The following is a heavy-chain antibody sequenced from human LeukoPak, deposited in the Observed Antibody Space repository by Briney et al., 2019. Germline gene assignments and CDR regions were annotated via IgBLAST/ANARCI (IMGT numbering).Heavy chain of an antibody. V-gene: IGHV3-43*01. D-gene: IGHD4-17*01. CDR2: ISWDGGST. CDR1: GFTFDVYT. CDR3: AKDHYGDYASYYMDV. Sequence: SGGSLRLSCAASGFTFDVYTMHWVRQAPGKGLEWVSLISWDGGSTYYADSVKGRFTISRDNSKNSLYLQMNSLRTEDTALYYCAKDHYGDYASYYMDVWGKGTTVTVSS. J-gene: IGHJ6*03.